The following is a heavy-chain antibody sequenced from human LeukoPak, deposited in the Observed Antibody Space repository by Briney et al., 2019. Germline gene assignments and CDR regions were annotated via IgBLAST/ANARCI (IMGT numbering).Heavy chain of an antibody. CDR3: ARDPGGFGSGWSHADY. CDR2: IYSGGST. V-gene: IGHV3-53*01. J-gene: IGHJ4*02. Sequence: PGGSLRLSCAASGFTVSSNYMSWVRQAPGKGLEWVSVIYSGGSTYYADSVKGRFTISRDNSKNTLYLQMNSLRAEDTAVYYCARDPGGFGSGWSHADYWGQGTLVTVSS. D-gene: IGHD6-19*01. CDR1: GFTVSSNY.